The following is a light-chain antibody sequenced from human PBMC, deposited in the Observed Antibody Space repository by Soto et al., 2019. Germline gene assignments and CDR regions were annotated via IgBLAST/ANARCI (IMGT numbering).Light chain of an antibody. CDR3: QHYNSYPWT. CDR2: DAS. Sequence: DIQMTQSPSTLSASVGDGVTISCRASQSISSWLAWYQQKPGKAPKLLIYDASSLESGVPSSFSGSGSGTEFTLTISSLQPDDFATYYCQHYNSYPWTFGQGTKVDIK. J-gene: IGKJ1*01. V-gene: IGKV1-5*01. CDR1: QSISSW.